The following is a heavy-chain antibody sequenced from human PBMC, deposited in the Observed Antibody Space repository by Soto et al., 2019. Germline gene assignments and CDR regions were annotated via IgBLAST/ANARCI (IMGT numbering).Heavy chain of an antibody. CDR3: ARDTPNYDYSNYGLFDY. D-gene: IGHD4-4*01. J-gene: IGHJ4*02. CDR2: IIPIFGTA. V-gene: IGHV1-69*13. Sequence: ASVKVSCKASGGTFSSYAISWVRQAPGQGLEWMGGIIPIFGTANYAQKFQGRVTITADESTSTAYMELSSLRSEDTAVYYCARDTPNYDYSNYGLFDYWGQGTLVTVSS. CDR1: GGTFSSYA.